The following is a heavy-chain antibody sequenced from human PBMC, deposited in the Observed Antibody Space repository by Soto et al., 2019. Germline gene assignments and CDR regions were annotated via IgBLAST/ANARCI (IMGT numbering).Heavy chain of an antibody. Sequence: GGSLRLSCAASGFTFSNAWMNWVRQAPGKGLEWVGRIKSKTDGGTTDYAAPVKGRFTISRDDLKNTLYLQMNSLKTEDTAVYYCTTRATEYGSRTFDYWGQGTLVTVSS. CDR1: GFTFSNAW. V-gene: IGHV3-15*07. J-gene: IGHJ4*02. CDR2: IKSKTDGGTT. CDR3: TTRATEYGSRTFDY. D-gene: IGHD6-6*01.